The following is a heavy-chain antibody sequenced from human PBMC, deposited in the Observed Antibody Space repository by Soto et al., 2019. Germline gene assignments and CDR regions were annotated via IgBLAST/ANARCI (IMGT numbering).Heavy chain of an antibody. CDR3: AKDHTVYSGYDYYYGMDV. Sequence: DVQLLESGGGLVQPGGSLRLSCADSGFTFSTYAINWVRQAPGKGLEWVSAISAGGYNTDYADSVKGRFTISRDNSNNTLYLQMNSLSAEDTAVYYCAKDHTVYSGYDYYYGMDVWGQGTTVTVSS. CDR1: GFTFSTYA. V-gene: IGHV3-23*01. J-gene: IGHJ6*02. CDR2: ISAGGYNT. D-gene: IGHD1-26*01.